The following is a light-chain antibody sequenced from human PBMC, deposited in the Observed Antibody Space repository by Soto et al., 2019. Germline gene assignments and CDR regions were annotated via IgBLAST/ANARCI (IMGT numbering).Light chain of an antibody. Sequence: DIQMTQSPSSLSASVGDRVIITCRASQSIGTLLNWYQQKPGKAPRLLIYAGSSLQSEVPLRFSGSGSGTDFTLTIRSLQPEDSATYYCQQTDNTPVTFGQGTKLEL. J-gene: IGKJ2*01. CDR2: AGS. V-gene: IGKV1-39*01. CDR3: QQTDNTPVT. CDR1: QSIGTL.